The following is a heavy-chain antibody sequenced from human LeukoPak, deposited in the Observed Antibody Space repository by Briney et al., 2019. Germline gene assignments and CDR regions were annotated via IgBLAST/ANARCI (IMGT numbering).Heavy chain of an antibody. CDR1: GGSFSGYY. J-gene: IGHJ4*02. V-gene: IGHV4-34*01. CDR2: INHSGST. D-gene: IGHD3-22*01. Sequence: SETLSLTCAVYGGSFSGYYWSWIRQPPGKGLEWIGEINHSGSTNYNPSLKSRVTMSVDTSKNQCSLKLSSVTAADTALYYYARGSRTYYYDSSGYYSRYYFDYWGQGTLVTVSS. CDR3: ARGSRTYYYDSSGYYSRYYFDY.